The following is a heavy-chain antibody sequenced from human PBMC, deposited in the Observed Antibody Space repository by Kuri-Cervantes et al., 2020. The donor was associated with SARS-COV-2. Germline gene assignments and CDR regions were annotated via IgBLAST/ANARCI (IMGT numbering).Heavy chain of an antibody. D-gene: IGHD5-24*01. CDR3: VKEGRDGYNHFDY. V-gene: IGHV3-30*01. CDR2: ISYDGSNK. CDR1: GFTFSSYA. J-gene: IGHJ4*02. Sequence: GGSLRLSCAASGFTFSSYAMHWVRQAPGKGLEWVAVISYDGSNKYYADSVKGRFTISRDNSKNTLYLQMNSLRAEDTAVYYCVKEGRDGYNHFDYWGQGTLVTVSS.